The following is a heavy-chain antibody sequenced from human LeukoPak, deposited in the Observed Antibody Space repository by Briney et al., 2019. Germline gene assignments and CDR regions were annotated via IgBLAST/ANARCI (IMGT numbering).Heavy chain of an antibody. V-gene: IGHV3-66*01. Sequence: GGSLRLSCAASGFTVRINFMNWVRQAPGKGLEWVSIIHNDGGTYYADSVKGRFTISRDSSKNTLYLQMNSLRAEDTAVYYCAKIAISGPPSGFDYWGQGTLVTVSS. J-gene: IGHJ4*02. CDR2: IHNDGGT. CDR1: GFTVRINF. CDR3: AKIAISGPPSGFDY. D-gene: IGHD2-15*01.